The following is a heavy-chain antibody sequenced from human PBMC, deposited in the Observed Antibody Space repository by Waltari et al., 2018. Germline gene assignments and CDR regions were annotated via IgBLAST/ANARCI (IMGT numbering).Heavy chain of an antibody. CDR2: ISSSSSYI. J-gene: IGHJ4*02. D-gene: IGHD2-21*02. CDR1: GFTFSSYT. V-gene: IGHV3-21*01. CDR3: VAVVTSHY. Sequence: EVQLVESGGGLVKPGGSLGLSCDASGFTFSSYTRNGVRQAPGKGLEWVSSISSSSSYIYYADSVKGRFTISRDNAKNSLYLQMNSLRAEDTAVYYCVAVVTSHYWGQGTLVTVSS.